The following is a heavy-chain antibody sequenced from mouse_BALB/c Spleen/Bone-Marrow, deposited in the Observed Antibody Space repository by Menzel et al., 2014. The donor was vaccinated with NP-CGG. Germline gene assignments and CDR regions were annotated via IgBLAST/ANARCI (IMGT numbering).Heavy chain of an antibody. CDR1: GYSFXAYN. Sequence: HLVESGPELEKPGASVKISCKASGYSFXAYNMNWVKQSNGKSLEWIGSIDPYYGGTSYNQKFKGKATLTVDKSSSTAYMQLKNLTSEDSAVYYCTRDDSPYWYFDVWGAGTTVTVSS. D-gene: IGHD2-4*01. J-gene: IGHJ1*01. CDR3: TRDDSPYWYFDV. V-gene: IGHV1-39*01. CDR2: IDPYYGGT.